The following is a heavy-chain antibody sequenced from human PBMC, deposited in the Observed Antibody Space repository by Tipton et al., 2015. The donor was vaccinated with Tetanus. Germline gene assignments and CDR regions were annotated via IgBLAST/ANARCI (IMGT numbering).Heavy chain of an antibody. J-gene: IGHJ6*02. CDR3: ARQPLYYYDSSGYSALSYGMSLIDMDV. CDR1: GGSISSSSYY. V-gene: IGHV4-39*01. Sequence: TLSLTCTVSGGSISSSSYYWGWIRQPPGKGLEWIGSIYYSGSTYYNPSLKSRVTISVDTSKNQFSLKLSPVTAADTAVYYCARQPLYYYDSSGYSALSYGMSLIDMDVWGQGTTVTVSS. D-gene: IGHD3-22*01. CDR2: IYYSGST.